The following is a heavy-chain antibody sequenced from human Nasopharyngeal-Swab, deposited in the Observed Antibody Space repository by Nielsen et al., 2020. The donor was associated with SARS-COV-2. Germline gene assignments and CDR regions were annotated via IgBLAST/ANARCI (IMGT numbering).Heavy chain of an antibody. CDR2: INHSGSI. D-gene: IGHD2-2*01. J-gene: IGHJ4*02. V-gene: IGHV4-34*01. Sequence: WIRQPPGKGLEWIGEINHSGSINYNPSLKSRVTISVDTSKNQFSLKLSSVTAADTAVYYCARIEGCSSTSCYDYFDYWGQGTLVTVSS. CDR3: ARIEGCSSTSCYDYFDY.